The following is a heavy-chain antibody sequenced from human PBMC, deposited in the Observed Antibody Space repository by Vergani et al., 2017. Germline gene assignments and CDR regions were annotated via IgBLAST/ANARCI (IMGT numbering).Heavy chain of an antibody. D-gene: IGHD6-25*01. V-gene: IGHV4-31*03. CDR3: ARVDTQVPATSHFYYMDV. CDR1: AGSISSGDHC. Sequence: QVQLQESGPGLVKPSQTLSLTCTVSAGSISSGDHCWTWIRQRPGKGLEWIGYIFYSGTTYDNPSLRSRLTISVDTSQNQFSLKLRSVTAADTAVYYCARVDTQVPATSHFYYMDVWGKGTTVVVSS. J-gene: IGHJ6*03. CDR2: IFYSGTT.